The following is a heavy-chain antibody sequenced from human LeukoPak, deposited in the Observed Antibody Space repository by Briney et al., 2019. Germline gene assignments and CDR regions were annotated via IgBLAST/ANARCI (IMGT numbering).Heavy chain of an antibody. CDR1: GFTFSTYS. Sequence: GGSLRLSCAASGFTFSTYSMNWVRQAPGKGLEWVSFIDSSSRTTFYADSVKGRFTISRDNAKNSLFLQMNSLRAEDTAVYYCARHAGIAAAGTWGQGTLVTVSS. D-gene: IGHD6-13*01. CDR2: IDSSSRTT. V-gene: IGHV3-48*04. J-gene: IGHJ4*02. CDR3: ARHAGIAAAGT.